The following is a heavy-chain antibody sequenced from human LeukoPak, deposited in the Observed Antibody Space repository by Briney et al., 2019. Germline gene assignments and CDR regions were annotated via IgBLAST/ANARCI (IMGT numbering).Heavy chain of an antibody. J-gene: IGHJ4*02. CDR1: GGSFSGYY. V-gene: IGHV4-34*01. CDR2: INHSGST. D-gene: IGHD2-2*01. CDR3: ARLRYCSSTSCFDY. Sequence: PSETLSLTCAVYGGSFSGYYWSWIRQPPGKGLEWIGEINHSGSTNYNPSLKSRVTISVDTSKNQFSLKLSSVTAADTAVYYCARLRYCSSTSCFDYWGQGTLVTVSS.